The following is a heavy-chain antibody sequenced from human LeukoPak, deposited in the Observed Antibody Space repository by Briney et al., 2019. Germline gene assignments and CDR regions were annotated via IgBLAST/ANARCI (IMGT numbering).Heavy chain of an antibody. J-gene: IGHJ5*02. Sequence: PSETLSLTCTVSGGSISNDYWSWIRQPPGKGLEWIGYIYYSGSTNYNPSLKSRVTISIDTSKSQFSLKLSSVSAADTAVYYCARVSYSYGRGGFDPWGQGTPVTVSS. CDR3: ARVSYSYGRGGFDP. CDR1: GGSISNDY. D-gene: IGHD5-18*01. CDR2: IYYSGST. V-gene: IGHV4-59*01.